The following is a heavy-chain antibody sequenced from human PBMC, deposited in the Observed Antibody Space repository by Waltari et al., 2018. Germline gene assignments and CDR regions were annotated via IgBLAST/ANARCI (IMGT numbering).Heavy chain of an antibody. J-gene: IGHJ4*02. CDR1: GFTFSSYA. CDR3: ARAWGASDY. D-gene: IGHD3-16*01. Sequence: QVQLVESGGGVVQPGRSLRLSCAASGFTFSSYAMHWVRQAPGKGLEWVAVISYDGSNKYYADSVKGRFTISRDNSKNTLYLQMNSLRAEDTAVYYCARAWGASDYWGQGTLVTVSS. V-gene: IGHV3-30-3*01. CDR2: ISYDGSNK.